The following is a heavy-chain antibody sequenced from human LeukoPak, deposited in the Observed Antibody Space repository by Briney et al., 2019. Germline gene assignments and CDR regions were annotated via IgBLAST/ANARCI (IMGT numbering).Heavy chain of an antibody. CDR3: ARAGSGNYFQH. V-gene: IGHV3-23*01. CDR2: LSGSGAGT. Sequence: GGSLRLSCAASGFTFSDYALGWVRQAPGRGLEWVATLSGSGAGTYYSDSVQGRFTISRDNSKRTLFLQMNSLRAEDTAVYYCARAGSGNYFQHWGQGTLVTVSS. D-gene: IGHD3-10*01. J-gene: IGHJ1*01. CDR1: GFTFSDYA.